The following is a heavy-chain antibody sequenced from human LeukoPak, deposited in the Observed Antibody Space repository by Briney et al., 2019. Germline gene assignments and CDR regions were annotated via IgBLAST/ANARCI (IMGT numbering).Heavy chain of an antibody. D-gene: IGHD2-21*01. J-gene: IGHJ4*02. Sequence: GGSLRLSCAASGFTVSSTYMSRVRQAPGKGLEWVSVIYKDGKIYYIDSVKGRFTISRDTSKNTLCLQMNSLRVEDTAVYYCASRHCSGGDCYFAGADPFDHWGQGTLVTVSS. CDR3: ASRHCSGGDCYFAGADPFDH. CDR1: GFTVSSTY. CDR2: IYKDGKI. V-gene: IGHV3-53*01.